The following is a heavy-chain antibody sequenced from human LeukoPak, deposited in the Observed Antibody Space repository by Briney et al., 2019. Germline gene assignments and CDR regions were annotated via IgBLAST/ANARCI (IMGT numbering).Heavy chain of an antibody. CDR3: ARGSSWYFDWLFFFDY. D-gene: IGHD3-9*01. J-gene: IGHJ4*02. CDR1: GYTFTSYG. V-gene: IGHV1-18*01. Sequence: ASVKVSCKASGYTFTSYGISWVRQAPGQGLEWMGWISAYNGNTNYAQKLQGRVTMTTDTSTSTAYMELRSLRSDDTAVYYCARGSSWYFDWLFFFDYWGQGTLVTASS. CDR2: ISAYNGNT.